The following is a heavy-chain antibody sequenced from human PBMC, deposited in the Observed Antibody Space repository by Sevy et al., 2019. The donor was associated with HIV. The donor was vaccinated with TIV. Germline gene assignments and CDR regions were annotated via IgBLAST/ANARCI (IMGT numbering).Heavy chain of an antibody. D-gene: IGHD6-13*01. Sequence: GGSLRLSCAASGFTFSSYWMSWVRQAPGKGLEWVANIKQDGGEKYYVDSVKGRFTISRDNAKNSLYLQMNSLRAEDTAVYYCARVTGGSSSRNGAFDIWGQGTMVTVSS. V-gene: IGHV3-7*01. J-gene: IGHJ3*02. CDR2: IKQDGGEK. CDR3: ARVTGGSSSRNGAFDI. CDR1: GFTFSSYW.